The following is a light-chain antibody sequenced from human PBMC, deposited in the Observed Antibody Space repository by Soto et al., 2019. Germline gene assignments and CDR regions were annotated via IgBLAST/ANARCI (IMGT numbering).Light chain of an antibody. J-gene: IGKJ2*01. Sequence: DIPMTQSPSTLSASVGDRVTITCRASQSISTWLAWFQQKPGKAPKLLIYKASTLESGVPSSFSGSGSGPEFTLTIRSLQPDDSATYYCQQYYIYSTFGQGTKLEI. CDR3: QQYYIYST. CDR2: KAS. CDR1: QSISTW. V-gene: IGKV1-5*03.